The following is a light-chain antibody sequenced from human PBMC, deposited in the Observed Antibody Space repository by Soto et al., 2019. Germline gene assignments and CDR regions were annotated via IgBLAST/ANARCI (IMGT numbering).Light chain of an antibody. CDR1: HSISRSF. Sequence: IVLTQSPGILSVSPGDRASRSXGASHSISRSFVAWSQQNPGXPPRLXXACXASMATGSPDRLSGTGSETDFPLTINRLEPEDFAVYYCQQYDNSTRTFGQGTRLEIK. V-gene: IGKV3-20*01. CDR2: CXA. CDR3: QQYDNSTRT. J-gene: IGKJ5*01.